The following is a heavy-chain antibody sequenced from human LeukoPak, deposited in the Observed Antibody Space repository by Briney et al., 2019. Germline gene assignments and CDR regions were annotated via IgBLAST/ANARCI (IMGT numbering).Heavy chain of an antibody. D-gene: IGHD3-10*01. Sequence: SETLSPTCTVSGGSISSYYWSWIRQPPGKGLEWIGYIYYSGSTNYNPSLKSRVTISVDTSKNQFSLKLSSVTAADTAVYYCARGLQTTAVRSYYYYYYYMDVWGKGTTVTVSS. CDR3: ARGLQTTAVRSYYYYYYYMDV. CDR2: IYYSGST. V-gene: IGHV4-59*01. J-gene: IGHJ6*03. CDR1: GGSISSYY.